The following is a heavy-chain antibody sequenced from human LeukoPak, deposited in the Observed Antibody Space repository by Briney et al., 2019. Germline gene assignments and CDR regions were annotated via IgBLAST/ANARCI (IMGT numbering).Heavy chain of an antibody. CDR3: ATATGNYYYGMDV. Sequence: SETLSLTCTVSGGSISSYYWSWIRQPPGKGLEWIGYIYYSGSTNYNPSLKSRVTISVDRSKNQFSLKLSSVTAADTAVYYCATATGNYYYGMDVWGQGTTVTVSS. J-gene: IGHJ6*02. CDR2: IYYSGST. V-gene: IGHV4-59*12. CDR1: GGSISSYY. D-gene: IGHD1-1*01.